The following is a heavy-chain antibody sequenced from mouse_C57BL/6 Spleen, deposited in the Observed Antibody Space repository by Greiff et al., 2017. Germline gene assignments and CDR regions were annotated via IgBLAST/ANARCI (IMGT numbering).Heavy chain of an antibody. D-gene: IGHD1-1*01. CDR2: IDPSDSYN. CDR1: GYTFTSYW. J-gene: IGHJ1*03. CDR3: ARSNYYGSSYWYFDV. Sequence: VQLQQPGAELVMPGASVKLSCKASGYTFTSYWMHWVKQRPGQGLEWIGEIDPSDSYNNYNQKFKGKSTLTVDKSSSTAYMQLSSLTSEDSAVYYCARSNYYGSSYWYFDVWGTGTTVTVSS. V-gene: IGHV1-69*01.